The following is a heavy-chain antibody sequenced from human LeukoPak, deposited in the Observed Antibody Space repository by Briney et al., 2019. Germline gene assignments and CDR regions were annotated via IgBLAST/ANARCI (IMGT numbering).Heavy chain of an antibody. V-gene: IGHV4-31*03. D-gene: IGHD2-2*01. CDR2: IYYSGST. Sequence: SETLSLTCTVSGGSISSGGYYWSWIRQHPGKGLEWIGYIYYSGSTYYNPSLKSRVTISVDTSKNQFSLKLSSVTAADTAVYYCARESCSCTSCYGRGFDPWGQGTLVTVSS. CDR3: ARESCSCTSCYGRGFDP. CDR1: GGSISSGGYY. J-gene: IGHJ5*02.